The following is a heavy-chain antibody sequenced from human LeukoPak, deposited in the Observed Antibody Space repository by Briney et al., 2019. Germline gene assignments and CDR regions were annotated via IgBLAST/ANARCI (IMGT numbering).Heavy chain of an antibody. V-gene: IGHV3-21*01. CDR3: ARGGYSTVVTPFDY. CDR2: ISSSSSYI. D-gene: IGHD4-23*01. Sequence: GGSLRLSRAASGFTFSSYSMNWVRQAPGKGLEWVSSISSSSSYIYYADSVKGRFTISRDNAKNSLYLQMNSLRAEDTAVYYCARGGYSTVVTPFDYWGQGTLVTVSS. CDR1: GFTFSSYS. J-gene: IGHJ4*02.